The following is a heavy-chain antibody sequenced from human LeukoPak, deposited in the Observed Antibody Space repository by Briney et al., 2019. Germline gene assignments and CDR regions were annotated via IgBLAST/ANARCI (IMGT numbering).Heavy chain of an antibody. CDR3: AKGGGGSCYDSIGY. CDR2: ISGSGGST. CDR1: GFTFSSYA. V-gene: IGHV3-23*01. Sequence: GGSLRLSCAASGFTFSSYAMSWVRQAPGKGLEWVSAISGSGGSTYYADSVKGRFNISRDNSKSTLYLAMNSLRAEDTAVYYCAKGGGGSCYDSIGYWGQGTLVTVSS. J-gene: IGHJ4*02. D-gene: IGHD2-15*01.